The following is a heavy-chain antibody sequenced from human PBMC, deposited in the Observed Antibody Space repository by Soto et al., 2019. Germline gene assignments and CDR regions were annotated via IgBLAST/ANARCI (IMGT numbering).Heavy chain of an antibody. CDR1: GGSVTNSSYY. CDR3: VSQRTTVPTQAYFDY. CDR2: VYYRGRS. J-gene: IGHJ4*02. D-gene: IGHD4-17*01. V-gene: IGHV4-39*01. Sequence: SETLSLTCTVSGGSVTNSSYYWGWIRQSPGKGLEWIGSVYYRGRSYSKSSVKSRVTISVDTSKNRFSLSLNSVTASDTAVYFCVSQRTTVPTQAYFDYWGPGALVAVSS.